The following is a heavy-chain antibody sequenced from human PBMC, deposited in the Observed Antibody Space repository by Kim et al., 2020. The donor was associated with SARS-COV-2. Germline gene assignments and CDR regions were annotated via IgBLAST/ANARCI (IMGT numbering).Heavy chain of an antibody. D-gene: IGHD3-10*01. Sequence: QGKVTITRDTSASTAYMELSSLRSEDTAVYYCARGRYDYGSGSYYQIFDYWGQGTLVTVSS. CDR3: ARGRYDYGSGSYYQIFDY. V-gene: IGHV1-3*01. J-gene: IGHJ4*02.